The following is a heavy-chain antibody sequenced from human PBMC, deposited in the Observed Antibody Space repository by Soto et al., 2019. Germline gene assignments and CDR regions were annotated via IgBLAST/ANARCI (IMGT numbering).Heavy chain of an antibody. CDR1: GGSISSGDYS. V-gene: IGHV4-30-2*01. CDR3: ARVRREYDNSGPVDY. Sequence: SETLSLTCAVSGGSISSGDYSWNWIRQPPGKGLEWIGYIYYGGSTYYNPSLQSRVTMSVDRSRNQFSLKLNSVTAADTAVYYCARVRREYDNSGPVDYWGQGTLITVSS. CDR2: IYYGGST. D-gene: IGHD3-22*01. J-gene: IGHJ4*02.